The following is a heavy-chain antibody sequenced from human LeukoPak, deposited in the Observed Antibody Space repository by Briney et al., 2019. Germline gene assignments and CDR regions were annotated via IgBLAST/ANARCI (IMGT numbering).Heavy chain of an antibody. D-gene: IGHD3-16*01. CDR1: GFTFYNYP. CDR3: AKDWGY. J-gene: IGHJ4*02. Sequence: GGSLRLSCAASGFTFYNYPMSWVRQAPGKGLEWVSAISGSGSSTYYADSVKGRFTISRDNSKNTPYLQMNILRAEDTAVYYCAKDWGYWGQGTLVTVSS. CDR2: ISGSGSST. V-gene: IGHV3-23*01.